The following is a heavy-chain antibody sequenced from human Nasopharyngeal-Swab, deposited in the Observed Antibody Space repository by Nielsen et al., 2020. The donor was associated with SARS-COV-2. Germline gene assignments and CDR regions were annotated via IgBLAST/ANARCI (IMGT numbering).Heavy chain of an antibody. CDR3: AKYFWSGSLYYGMGV. V-gene: IGHV3-23*01. D-gene: IGHD3-3*01. CDR2: ISGSGGST. Sequence: GESLKISCAASGFTFSSYAMSWVRQAPGKGLEWVSAISGSGGSTYYADSVKGRFTISRDNSKNTLYLQMNSLRAEDTAVYYCAKYFWSGSLYYGMGVWGQGTTVTVSS. J-gene: IGHJ6*02. CDR1: GFTFSSYA.